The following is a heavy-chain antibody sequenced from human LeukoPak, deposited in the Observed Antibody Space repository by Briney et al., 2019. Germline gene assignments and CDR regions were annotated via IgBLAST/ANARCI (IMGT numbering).Heavy chain of an antibody. V-gene: IGHV3-23*01. D-gene: IGHD2-21*02. CDR2: ISGSGGST. CDR3: AKNIDIVVVTATFDY. J-gene: IGHJ4*02. Sequence: GGSLRLSCAASGFIFSNYWMTWVRQAPGKGLEWVSAISGSGGSTYYADSVKGRFTISRDNSKNTLYLQMNSLRAEDTAVYYCAKNIDIVVVTATFDYWGQGTLVTVSS. CDR1: GFIFSNYW.